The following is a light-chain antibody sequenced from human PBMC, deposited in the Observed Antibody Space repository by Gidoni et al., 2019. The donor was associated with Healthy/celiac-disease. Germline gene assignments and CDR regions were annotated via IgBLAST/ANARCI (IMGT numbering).Light chain of an antibody. V-gene: IGKV1-5*03. Sequence: DIQMTQSPSTLSASVVDRVTITCRASQSISSWLAWCQQKPGKAPKLLIYKASSLESGVPSRFSGSGSGTEFTLTISSLQPDDFATYYCQQYNSYSWTFGQGTKVEIK. CDR3: QQYNSYSWT. CDR2: KAS. J-gene: IGKJ1*01. CDR1: QSISSW.